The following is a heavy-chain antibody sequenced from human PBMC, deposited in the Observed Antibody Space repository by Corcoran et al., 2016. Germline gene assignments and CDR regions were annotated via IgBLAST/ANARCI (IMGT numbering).Heavy chain of an antibody. Sequence: QVQLQQWGAGLLKPSETLSLTCAVYGGSFSGYYWSWIRQPPGKGLEWIGEINHSGSTNYNPSLKSRVTISVDTSKNQFSLKLSSVTAADTAVYYCARGEKPRTGTTVFKAKNWYFDLWGRGTLVTVSS. CDR1: GGSFSGYY. CDR2: INHSGST. D-gene: IGHD1-7*01. J-gene: IGHJ2*01. CDR3: ARGEKPRTGTTVFKAKNWYFDL. V-gene: IGHV4-34*01.